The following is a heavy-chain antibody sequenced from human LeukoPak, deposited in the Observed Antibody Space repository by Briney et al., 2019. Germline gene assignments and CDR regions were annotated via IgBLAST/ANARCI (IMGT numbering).Heavy chain of an antibody. CDR1: GYTFTSYG. J-gene: IGHJ4*02. Sequence: EASVKVSCKASGYTFTSYGISWVRQAPGQGLEWMGWISAYNGNTNYAQKLQGRVTMTTDTSTSTAYMELRSLRPDDTAVYYCARSYCSGGSCYLFDYWGQGTLVTVSS. V-gene: IGHV1-18*01. D-gene: IGHD2-15*01. CDR3: ARSYCSGGSCYLFDY. CDR2: ISAYNGNT.